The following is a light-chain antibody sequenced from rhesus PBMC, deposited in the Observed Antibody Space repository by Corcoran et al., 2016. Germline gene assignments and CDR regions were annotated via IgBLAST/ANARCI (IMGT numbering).Light chain of an antibody. Sequence: DIQMTQSPSSLSASVGDRVTITCRASENVNNYLNWYQQKPGKAPKHLFYKASILQSGVPSRFSGIGSGTDYTFTISSLQPEDVATYSCQHAYSTPWTFGHGTKVEI. CDR1: ENVNNY. CDR2: KAS. V-gene: IGKV1-74*01. CDR3: QHAYSTPWT. J-gene: IGKJ1*01.